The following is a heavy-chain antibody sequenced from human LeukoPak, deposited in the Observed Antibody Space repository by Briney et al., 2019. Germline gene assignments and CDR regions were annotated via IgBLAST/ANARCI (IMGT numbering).Heavy chain of an antibody. V-gene: IGHV4-59*01. CDR1: GGSISSYY. CDR2: IYYSGST. CDR3: ARDRVVVAATRYYYYGMDV. J-gene: IGHJ6*02. D-gene: IGHD2-15*01. Sequence: SETLSLTCTVSGGSISSYYWSWIRQPPGKGLEWIGYIYYSGSTNYNPSLKSRVTISVDTSKNQSSLKLSSVTAADTAVYYCARDRVVVAATRYYYYGMDVWGQGTTVTVSS.